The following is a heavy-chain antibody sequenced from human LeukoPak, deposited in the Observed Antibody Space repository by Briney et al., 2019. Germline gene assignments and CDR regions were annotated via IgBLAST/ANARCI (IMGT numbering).Heavy chain of an antibody. J-gene: IGHJ6*03. CDR1: GFTFSNAW. V-gene: IGHV3-15*01. D-gene: IGHD1-26*01. CDR2: IKSKTDGGTT. Sequence: KPGGSLRLSCAASGFTFSNAWTSWVRQAPGKGLEWVGRIKSKTDGGTTDYAAPVKGRFTISRDDSKNTLYLQMNSLKTEDTAVYYCTTDSYSGGSYWGYYYYYYMDVWGKGTTVTVSS. CDR3: TTDSYSGGSYWGYYYYYYMDV.